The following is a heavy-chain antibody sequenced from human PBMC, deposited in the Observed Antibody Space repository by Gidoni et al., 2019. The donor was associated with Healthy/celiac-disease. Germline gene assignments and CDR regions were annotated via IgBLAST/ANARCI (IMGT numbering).Heavy chain of an antibody. Sequence: QAQLVQSGAEVKKPGASVKVSCKASGYPFTRYYMHWGRQAPGQGLEWRGIINPGGGSTSYAQKFQGRVTMTRDTSTSTVYMELSSLRSEDTAVYYCARDVAAAGRSFDYWGQGTLVTVSS. CDR1: GYPFTRYY. D-gene: IGHD6-13*01. J-gene: IGHJ4*01. CDR2: INPGGGST. V-gene: IGHV1-46*01. CDR3: ARDVAAAGRSFDY.